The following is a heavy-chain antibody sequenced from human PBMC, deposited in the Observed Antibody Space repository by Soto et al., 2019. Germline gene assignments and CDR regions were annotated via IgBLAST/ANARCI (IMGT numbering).Heavy chain of an antibody. V-gene: IGHV3-23*01. D-gene: IGHD6-19*01. CDR3: VKDGWAN. Sequence: EVQLLESGGGLAQPGGSLRLSCAASGFPLGGYTMSCVRQAPGKGLEWVSAIRAGGESTYYADSVKGRFTISRDNSTNTMYLQLNCLRPEDTAVYFCVKDGWANWGQGTLVTVSS. CDR1: GFPLGGYT. CDR2: IRAGGEST. J-gene: IGHJ4*02.